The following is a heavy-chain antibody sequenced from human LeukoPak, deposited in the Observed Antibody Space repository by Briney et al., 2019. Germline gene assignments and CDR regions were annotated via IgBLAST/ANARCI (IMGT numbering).Heavy chain of an antibody. J-gene: IGHJ4*02. Sequence: PSETVSLTCTVSGGSISSYYWSWIRQPPGKGLEWIGYIYYSGSTNYNPSLKSRVTISVDTSKNQFSLKLSSVTAADTAVYYCARRAAAGRIDYWGQGTLVTVSS. CDR1: GGSISSYY. CDR3: ARRAAAGRIDY. V-gene: IGHV4-59*08. CDR2: IYYSGST. D-gene: IGHD6-13*01.